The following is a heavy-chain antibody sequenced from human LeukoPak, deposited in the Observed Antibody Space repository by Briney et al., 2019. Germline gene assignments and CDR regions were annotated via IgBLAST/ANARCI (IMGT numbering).Heavy chain of an antibody. CDR3: ASGLRGTY. D-gene: IGHD1-1*01. CDR1: GFTFGYYW. V-gene: IGHV3-7*01. J-gene: IGHJ4*02. CDR2: IGPDGSEK. Sequence: GGSLRLSCAASGFTFGYYWMSWVRQAPGTGLEWVANIGPDGSEKYYVDSEKGRFTISRDNAKSSLFLQMNSLRDEDTAVYYCASGLRGTYWGQGTLVTVSS.